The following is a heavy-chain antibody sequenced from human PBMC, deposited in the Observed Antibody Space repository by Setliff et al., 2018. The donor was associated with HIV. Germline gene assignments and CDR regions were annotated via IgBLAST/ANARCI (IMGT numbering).Heavy chain of an antibody. CDR1: GFTFDRYW. CDR3: HSGYDTEEQSYFDY. D-gene: IGHD5-12*01. Sequence: SLRLSCAASGFTFDRYWMHWVRQAPGKGLVWVSRVSSDGTSKTYADSVQGRFTISRDNAKNTLYLQMNSLRAEDTGVYYCHSGYDTEEQSYFDYWGQGTLVTVSS. V-gene: IGHV3-74*01. CDR2: VSSDGTSK. J-gene: IGHJ4*02.